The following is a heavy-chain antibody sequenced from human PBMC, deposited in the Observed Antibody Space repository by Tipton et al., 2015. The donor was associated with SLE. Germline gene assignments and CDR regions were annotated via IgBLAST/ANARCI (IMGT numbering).Heavy chain of an antibody. CDR2: IYHSGTT. Sequence: TLSLTCAVSGYAIRDGFYWGWLRQSPGKGLGWIGRIYHSGTTHYNPSLTNRVTLSMDMSMNPFSLSLKAVTAADTAIYYCARDSGAGGARHNWFDPWGQGILVTVSS. V-gene: IGHV4-38-2*01. CDR1: GYAIRDGFY. CDR3: ARDSGAGGARHNWFDP. D-gene: IGHD1-26*01. J-gene: IGHJ5*02.